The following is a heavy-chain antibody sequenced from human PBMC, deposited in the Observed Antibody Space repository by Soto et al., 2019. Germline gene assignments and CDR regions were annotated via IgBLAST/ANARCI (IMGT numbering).Heavy chain of an antibody. CDR2: IKGDGSGI. Sequence: EVQLLESGGGLVPPGGSLRLSCAASGFIFSGYWMHWVRQAPGKGLVWVSRIKGDGSGISYADSVKGRFTISRDNVKKTLYLQMNSLRAEDTAVYYCARAICSGGRCFLLDLWGQRTLVTVSS. CDR3: ARAICSGGRCFLLDL. V-gene: IGHV3-74*01. CDR1: GFIFSGYW. J-gene: IGHJ5*02. D-gene: IGHD2-15*01.